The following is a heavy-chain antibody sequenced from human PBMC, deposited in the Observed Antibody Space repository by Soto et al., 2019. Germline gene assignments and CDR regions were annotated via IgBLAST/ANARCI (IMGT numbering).Heavy chain of an antibody. Sequence: QVQLQESGPGLVKPSETLSLTCSVSGGSINSYWWSWIRQPAGKGLEWIGRVYSSGTTDYNPSLNSRATMSVETSKNHFSLKLTSVTAADTAVYYCARDIGSYAYAEGYWGQGIQVTVSS. D-gene: IGHD2-2*01. CDR1: GGSINSYW. V-gene: IGHV4-4*07. J-gene: IGHJ4*02. CDR3: ARDIGSYAYAEGY. CDR2: VYSSGTT.